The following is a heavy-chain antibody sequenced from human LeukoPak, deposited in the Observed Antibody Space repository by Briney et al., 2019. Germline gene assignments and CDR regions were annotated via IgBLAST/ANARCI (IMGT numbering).Heavy chain of an antibody. CDR2: IYSGGST. CDR1: GFIVSSNY. D-gene: IGHD3-3*01. V-gene: IGHV3-66*02. J-gene: IGHJ4*02. CDR3: ARMADFWSGYYDY. Sequence: GGSLRLSCAASGFIVSSNYMSWVRQAPGKGLEWVSVIYSGGSTYYADSVKGRFTISRDNSKNTLYLQMNSLRAEDTAVYYCARMADFWSGYYDYWGQGTLVTVSS.